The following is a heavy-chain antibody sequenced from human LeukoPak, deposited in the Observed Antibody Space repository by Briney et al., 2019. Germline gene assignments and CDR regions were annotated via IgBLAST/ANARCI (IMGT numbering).Heavy chain of an antibody. CDR1: GFTFSGSA. CDR2: IDKKDNFYAT. D-gene: IGHD1-26*01. V-gene: IGHV3-73*01. CDR3: TRDSGTSNWLDP. J-gene: IGHJ5*02. Sequence: GSLRLSCAASGFTFSGSAIHWVRQSSGKGLEWVGHIDKKDNFYATTSAASVTGRFTISRDDSKNTAYLQMNSLKTEDTALYYCTRDSGTSNWLDPWGEGTLVTVSS.